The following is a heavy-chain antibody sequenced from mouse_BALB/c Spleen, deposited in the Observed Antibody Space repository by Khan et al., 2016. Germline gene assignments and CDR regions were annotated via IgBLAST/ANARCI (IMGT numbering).Heavy chain of an antibody. CDR3: ARSGYYYGSNYAMDY. CDR2: IDPSDSET. Sequence: QVQLKQSGPQLVRPGASVKISCKASGYSFTSYWMHWVKQRPGQGLEWIGMIDPSDSETRLNQKFKDKATLTVDKSSSTAYMQLSSPTSEDSAVYYWARSGYYYGSNYAMDYWGQGTSVTVSS. CDR1: GYSFTSYW. J-gene: IGHJ4*01. D-gene: IGHD1-1*01. V-gene: IGHV1S126*01.